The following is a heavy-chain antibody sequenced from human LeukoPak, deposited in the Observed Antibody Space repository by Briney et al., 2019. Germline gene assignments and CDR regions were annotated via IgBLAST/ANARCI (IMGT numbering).Heavy chain of an antibody. D-gene: IGHD3-3*01. CDR3: ARDGSDDFWSGRRGPPSMDV. CDR1: GGSIGSSSYY. J-gene: IGHJ6*04. CDR2: IYYSGST. V-gene: IGHV4-39*07. Sequence: SETLSLTCTVSGGSIGSSSYYWGWIRQPPGKGLEWIGNIYYSGSTYYNPSLKSRVTISVDTSKNQFSLKLSSVTAADTAVYYCARDGSDDFWSGRRGPPSMDVWGKGTTVTVSS.